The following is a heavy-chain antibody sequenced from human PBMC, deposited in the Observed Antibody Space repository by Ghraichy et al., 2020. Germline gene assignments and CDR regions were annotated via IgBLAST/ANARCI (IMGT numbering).Heavy chain of an antibody. CDR3: ARDVGTSDAFDI. CDR1: GGSISYYY. CDR2: ISTSGST. V-gene: IGHV4-4*07. J-gene: IGHJ3*02. Sequence: SETLSLTCTVSGGSISYYYWSWIRQSAGSGLEWIGRISTSGSTKYNPSLKSRVTLSTDTSKNQFSLILRSVTAADTAVYYCARDVGTSDAFDIWGQGTMVTVSS. D-gene: IGHD1-26*01.